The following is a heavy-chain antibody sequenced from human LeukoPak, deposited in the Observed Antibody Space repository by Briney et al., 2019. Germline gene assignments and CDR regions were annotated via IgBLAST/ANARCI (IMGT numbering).Heavy chain of an antibody. CDR1: GFTFSSYA. CDR3: AKDLLLRYLDWLTRY. CDR2: ISGSGSST. D-gene: IGHD3-9*01. V-gene: IGHV3-23*01. J-gene: IGHJ4*02. Sequence: GGPLRLSCAASGFTFSSYAMSWVRQAPGKGLEWVATISGSGSSTDYADSVKDRFTISRDNSKNTLYLQMNSLRAEDTAVYYCAKDLLLRYLDWLTRYWGQGTLVTVSS.